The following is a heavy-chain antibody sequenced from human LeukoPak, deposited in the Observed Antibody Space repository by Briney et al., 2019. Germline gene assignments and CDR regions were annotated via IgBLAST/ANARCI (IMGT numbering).Heavy chain of an antibody. CDR2: ISWNGGNI. CDR1: GFTFDDYA. J-gene: IGHJ3*02. Sequence: GGSLRLSCAASGFTFDDYAMHWVRQAPGKGLEWVSGISWNGGNIGYADSVKGRFTISRDNAKNSLYLQMNSLRAEDTALYYCAGRRDVFYYDSSVYYSAFDIWGQGRMVTVSS. V-gene: IGHV3-9*01. D-gene: IGHD3-22*01. CDR3: AGRRDVFYYDSSVYYSAFDI.